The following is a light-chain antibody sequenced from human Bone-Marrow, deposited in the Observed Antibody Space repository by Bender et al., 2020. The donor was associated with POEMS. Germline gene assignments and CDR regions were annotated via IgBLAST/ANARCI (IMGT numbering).Light chain of an antibody. Sequence: QSALTQPASVSGSPGQSITISCAGTSADVGRYDLVSWYQQLPDKAPRLIIYEVTKRPSGVSHRFSGSKSGNTASLTISGLQAEDEADYYCCTYLSPTALTFGGGTKVTVL. CDR1: SADVGRYDL. V-gene: IGLV2-23*02. CDR3: CTYLSPTALT. J-gene: IGLJ2*01. CDR2: EVT.